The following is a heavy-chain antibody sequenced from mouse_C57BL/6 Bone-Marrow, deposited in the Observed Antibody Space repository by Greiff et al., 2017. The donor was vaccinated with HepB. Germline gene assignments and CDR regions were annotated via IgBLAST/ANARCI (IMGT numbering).Heavy chain of an antibody. Sequence: EVKLVESGTVLARPGASVKMSWKTSGYTFTSYWMHWVKQRPGQGLEWIGAIYPGNSDTSYNQKFKGKAKLTAVTSASTAYMELSSLTNEDSAVYYCTRESLCFYYAMDYWGQGTSVTVSS. D-gene: IGHD6-5*01. CDR1: GYTFTSYW. J-gene: IGHJ4*01. V-gene: IGHV1-5*01. CDR2: IYPGNSDT. CDR3: TRESLCFYYAMDY.